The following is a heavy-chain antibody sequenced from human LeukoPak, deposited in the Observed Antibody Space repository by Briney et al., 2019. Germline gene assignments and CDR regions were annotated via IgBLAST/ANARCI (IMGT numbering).Heavy chain of an antibody. J-gene: IGHJ4*02. CDR3: ARTLDYSSSWYVFDY. Sequence: SETLSLTCTVSGGSINGYYWSWIRQSPGKGLESLGCIYYTGSTNYNPSLKSRVTMSVDTSRNQFFLRLSSVTAADTAVYYCARTLDYSSSWYVFDYWGQGTLVTVSS. CDR2: IYYTGST. CDR1: GGSINGYY. D-gene: IGHD6-13*01. V-gene: IGHV4-59*01.